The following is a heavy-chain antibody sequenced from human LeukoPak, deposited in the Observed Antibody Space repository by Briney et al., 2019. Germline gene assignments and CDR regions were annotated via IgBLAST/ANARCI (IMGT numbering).Heavy chain of an antibody. CDR2: IYYSGST. Sequence: PSETLSLTCTVSGGSISSDYWNWLRQPPGKGLEWIGYIYYSGSTKYNPSLKSRVTMSLDTSKKQFTLRLTSVTAADTAVYYCARGFDSKSTYFDYWGLGTLVTVSS. V-gene: IGHV4-59*01. CDR3: ARGFDSKSTYFDY. J-gene: IGHJ4*02. D-gene: IGHD5-12*01. CDR1: GGSISSDY.